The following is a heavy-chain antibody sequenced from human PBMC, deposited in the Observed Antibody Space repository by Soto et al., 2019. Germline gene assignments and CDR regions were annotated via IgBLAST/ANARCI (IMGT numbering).Heavy chain of an antibody. CDR3: ARDFGIAASFDY. Sequence: GGSLKLSCAASGFTFSSYGMHWVRQAPGKGLEGVAVIWYDGSNKYYADSVKARFTISRDNSKNTLYLQMNSLRAEDTAVYYCARDFGIAASFDYWGQGTLVTVSS. CDR2: IWYDGSNK. CDR1: GFTFSSYG. V-gene: IGHV3-33*01. J-gene: IGHJ4*02. D-gene: IGHD6-13*01.